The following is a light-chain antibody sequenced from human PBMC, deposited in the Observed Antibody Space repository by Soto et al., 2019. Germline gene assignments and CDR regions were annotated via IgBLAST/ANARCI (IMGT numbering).Light chain of an antibody. CDR3: QQYNNWPLT. J-gene: IGKJ4*01. Sequence: EIVMTQSPATLSVSPGERATLSCRASQSVSSNLAWYQQKPGQAPRLLIYGASTRATGIPARFSGTGSGPKFTLTISSLQSEDFAVYYCQQYNNWPLTFGGGTRWIS. V-gene: IGKV3-15*01. CDR2: GAS. CDR1: QSVSSN.